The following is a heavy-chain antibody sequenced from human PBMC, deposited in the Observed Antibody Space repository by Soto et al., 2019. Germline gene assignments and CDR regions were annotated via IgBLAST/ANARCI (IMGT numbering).Heavy chain of an antibody. J-gene: IGHJ3*02. CDR3: ANPGLIAAANTGAFDI. Sequence: GGSLRLSCAASGFTFSSYAMSWVRQAPGKGLEWVSAISGSGGSTYYADSGKGRFTISRDNSKNTLYLQMNSLRAEDTAVYYCANPGLIAAANTGAFDIWGQGTMVTVSS. CDR2: ISGSGGST. CDR1: GFTFSSYA. V-gene: IGHV3-23*01. D-gene: IGHD6-13*01.